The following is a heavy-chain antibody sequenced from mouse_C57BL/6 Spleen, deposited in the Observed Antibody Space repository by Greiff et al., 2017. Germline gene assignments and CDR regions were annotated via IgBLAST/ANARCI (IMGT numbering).Heavy chain of an antibody. CDR1: GYSITSGYY. CDR3: AREGICYDYDGWYCDV. J-gene: IGHJ1*03. Sequence: DVKLQESGPGLVKPSQSLSLTCSVTGYSITSGYYWNWIRQFPGTKLEWMGYISYDGSNNYKPYLKNRNSITRDTSKNQCFLKLNSVTTEDTATYYGAREGICYDYDGWYCDVWGTGTTVTVSS. V-gene: IGHV3-6*01. D-gene: IGHD2-4*01. CDR2: ISYDGSN.